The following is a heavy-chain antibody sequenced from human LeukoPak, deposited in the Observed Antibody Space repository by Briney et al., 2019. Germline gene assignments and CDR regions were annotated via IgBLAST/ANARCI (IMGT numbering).Heavy chain of an antibody. J-gene: IGHJ4*02. V-gene: IGHV3-30*03. CDR2: ISYDGSNK. Sequence: GGSLRLSCAASGFSFNTYGMHWVRQGPGKGLEWVAVISYDGSNKWYADSVKGRFTISRDNAKNSLYLQMNSLRAEDTAIYYCTRVGYIDEGIDYWGQGTLVTVSS. CDR3: TRVGYIDEGIDY. CDR1: GFSFNTYG. D-gene: IGHD5-24*01.